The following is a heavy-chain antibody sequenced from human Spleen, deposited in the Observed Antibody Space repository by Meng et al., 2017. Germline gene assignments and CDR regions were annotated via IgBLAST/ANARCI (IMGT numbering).Heavy chain of an antibody. D-gene: IGHD4-11*01. J-gene: IGHJ5*02. CDR1: GYTFSPYP. Sequence: QAQFVQSGAEVKKPGASVKVSCKASGYTFSPYPIHWVRQAPGQGLEWMGWINPGNGNTKYSQKFQGRVTITRDTAASTAYMELHSLGYEDTAVYYCARIQSWGQGTLVTVSS. CDR3: ARIQS. V-gene: IGHV1-3*01. CDR2: INPGNGNT.